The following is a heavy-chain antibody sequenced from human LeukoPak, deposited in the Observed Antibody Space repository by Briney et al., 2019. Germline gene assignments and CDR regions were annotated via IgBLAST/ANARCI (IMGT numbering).Heavy chain of an antibody. J-gene: IGHJ4*02. D-gene: IGHD2-15*01. CDR1: GFTFSTYW. CDR2: INSDGSSI. Sequence: GGSLRLSCAASGFTFSTYWMHWVRQAPGKGLVWVSRINSDGSSITYADSVKGRFTISRDNAENTLYLQMNSLRAEDTAVYYCARGGGRCYEVVVDWGQGTLVTVSS. CDR3: ARGGGRCYEVVVD. V-gene: IGHV3-74*01.